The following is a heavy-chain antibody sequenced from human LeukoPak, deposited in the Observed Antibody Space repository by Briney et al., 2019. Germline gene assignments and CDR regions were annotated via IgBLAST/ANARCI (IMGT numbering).Heavy chain of an antibody. Sequence: PGGSLRLSCAASGFTFSNYWMNWVRQAPGKGLEWVANIKQDGSEKYYVDSVKGRFTISRDNAKNSLYLQMNSLRAEDTAVYYCAKDQGSGWYIVDYWGQGTLVTVSS. D-gene: IGHD6-19*01. CDR2: IKQDGSEK. CDR3: AKDQGSGWYIVDY. V-gene: IGHV3-7*01. J-gene: IGHJ4*02. CDR1: GFTFSNYW.